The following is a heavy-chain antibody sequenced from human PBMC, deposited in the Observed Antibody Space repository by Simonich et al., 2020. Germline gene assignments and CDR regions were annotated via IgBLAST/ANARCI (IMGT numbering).Heavy chain of an antibody. J-gene: IGHJ4*02. Sequence: QVQLVQSGAEVKKPGASVKVSCKASGYTFTSYGISWVRQAHGQGLEGMVWISAYNVNTNYAQKRQGRVTMTTDTATSTAYMELRSLRSDDTAVYYCARDQGGRAAAATDYWGQGTLVTVSS. CDR3: ARDQGGRAAAATDY. CDR2: ISAYNVNT. V-gene: IGHV1-18*01. CDR1: GYTFTSYG. D-gene: IGHD6-13*01.